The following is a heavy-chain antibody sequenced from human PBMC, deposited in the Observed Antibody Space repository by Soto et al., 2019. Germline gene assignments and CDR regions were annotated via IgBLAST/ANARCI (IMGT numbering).Heavy chain of an antibody. CDR1: GGTFSSYA. D-gene: IGHD6-13*01. CDR3: ASSSRASSSWEAYFDY. J-gene: IGHJ4*02. CDR2: IIPIFGTA. V-gene: IGHV1-69*01. Sequence: QVQLVQSGAEVKKPGSSVKVSCKASGGTFSSYAISWVRQAPGQGLEWMGGIIPIFGTANYAQKFQGRVTITADESTSTAYMELSSLRSEDTAVYYCASSSRASSSWEAYFDYWAREPWSPSPQ.